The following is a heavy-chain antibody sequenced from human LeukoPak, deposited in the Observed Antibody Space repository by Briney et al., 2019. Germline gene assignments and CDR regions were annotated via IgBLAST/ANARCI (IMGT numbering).Heavy chain of an antibody. V-gene: IGHV3-48*04. D-gene: IGHD3-9*01. Sequence: GGSLRLSCVASRFTFSSYPMIWVRQAPGKGLESVSYISDSGTVIHYADSVKGRFTLSRDNAKNSLNVQMNSLSAEDTAVYYCARVVGGMTGADYWGQGTLVTVSS. CDR1: RFTFSSYP. CDR2: ISDSGTVI. CDR3: ARVVGGMTGADY. J-gene: IGHJ4*02.